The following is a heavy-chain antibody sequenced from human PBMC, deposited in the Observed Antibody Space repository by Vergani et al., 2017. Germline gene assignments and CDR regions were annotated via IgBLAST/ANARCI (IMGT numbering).Heavy chain of an antibody. J-gene: IGHJ4*02. Sequence: EVQLLESGGGLVQPGGSLRLSCAASGFTFSSYAMSWVRQAPGKGLEWVSAISGSGGSTYYADSVKGRFTISRDNSKNTLYLQMNSLRAEDTAVYYCAKDHTRQHYYDSSGYYDYWGQGTLVTVSS. D-gene: IGHD3-22*01. V-gene: IGHV3-23*01. CDR3: AKDHTRQHYYDSSGYYDY. CDR2: ISGSGGST. CDR1: GFTFSSYA.